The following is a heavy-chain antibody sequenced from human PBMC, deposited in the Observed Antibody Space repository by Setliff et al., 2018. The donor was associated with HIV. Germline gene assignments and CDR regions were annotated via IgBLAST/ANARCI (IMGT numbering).Heavy chain of an antibody. CDR3: ARGREDWQQLVLNWFDP. CDR1: GESFSGYY. J-gene: IGHJ5*02. D-gene: IGHD6-13*01. CDR2: INHNRST. V-gene: IGHV4-34*01. Sequence: SETLSLTCAVYGESFSGYYWTWIRQPPGKGLEWIGEINHNRSTNHNPSLKSRVTISVDTSKNQFSLKLTSVTAADTAVYYCARGREDWQQLVLNWFDPWGQGTLVTVSS.